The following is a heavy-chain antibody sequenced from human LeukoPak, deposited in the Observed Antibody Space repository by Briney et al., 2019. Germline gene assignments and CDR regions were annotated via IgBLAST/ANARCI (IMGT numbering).Heavy chain of an antibody. V-gene: IGHV4-34*01. CDR1: GGSFSGYY. Sequence: SETLSLTCAVYGGSFSGYYWSWIRQPPGKGLEWIGEINHSGSTNYNPSLKSRVTISVDTSENQFSLKLSSVTAADTAVYYCARGKRRAMVRGVITNWFDPWGQGTLVTVSS. D-gene: IGHD3-10*01. J-gene: IGHJ5*02. CDR3: ARGKRRAMVRGVITNWFDP. CDR2: INHSGST.